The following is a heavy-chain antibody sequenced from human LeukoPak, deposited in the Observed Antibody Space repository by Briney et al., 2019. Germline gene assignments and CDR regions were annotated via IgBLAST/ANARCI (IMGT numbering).Heavy chain of an antibody. D-gene: IGHD3-10*01. Sequence: GGSLRLSCAASGFTFNSYGMSWVRQAPGRGLEWVSGISGSGGATYYADSVKGRFTVSRDDPHNTLYLQMNSVRAEDTAVYFCARGGVDHYGSGTYYLMYYFDHWGQGALVTVSS. J-gene: IGHJ4*02. V-gene: IGHV3-23*01. CDR1: GFTFNSYG. CDR3: ARGGVDHYGSGTYYLMYYFDH. CDR2: ISGSGGAT.